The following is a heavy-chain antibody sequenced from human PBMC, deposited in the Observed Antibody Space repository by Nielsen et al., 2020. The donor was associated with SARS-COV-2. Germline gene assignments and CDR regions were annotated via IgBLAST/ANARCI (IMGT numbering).Heavy chain of an antibody. CDR2: IIPIFGTA. V-gene: IGHV1-69*13. J-gene: IGHJ4*02. CDR3: ARDAPYDSSGYLDY. Sequence: SVKVSCKASGGTFSSYDISWGRQAPGQGLEWMGGIIPIFGTANYAQKFQGRVTITANESTSTAYMELSSLRSEDTAVYYCARDAPYDSSGYLDYWGQGTLVTVTS. D-gene: IGHD3-22*01. CDR1: GGTFSSYD.